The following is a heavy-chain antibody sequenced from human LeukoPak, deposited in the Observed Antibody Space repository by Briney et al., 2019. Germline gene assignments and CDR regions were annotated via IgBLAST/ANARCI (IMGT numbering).Heavy chain of an antibody. CDR1: GFTFTSYD. CDR2: MNPNNGST. CDR3: VRDGEGAAISVNYWFDP. D-gene: IGHD2-2*02. V-gene: IGHV1-8*01. Sequence: GASVKVSCKASGFTFTSYDINWVRQASGQGLEWMGWMNPNNGSTGYAQKFQGRVTMTRDTSINTAYMELRGLRSEDTAVYYCVRDGEGAAISVNYWFDPWGQGTLVTVSS. J-gene: IGHJ5*02.